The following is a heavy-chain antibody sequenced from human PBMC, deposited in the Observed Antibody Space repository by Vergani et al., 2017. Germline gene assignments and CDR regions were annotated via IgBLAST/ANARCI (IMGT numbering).Heavy chain of an antibody. CDR2: ISGSGGST. CDR3: ARSAIFGGVYYYYYGMDV. V-gene: IGHV3-23*04. J-gene: IGHJ6*02. D-gene: IGHD3-3*01. Sequence: EVQLVESGGGLVQPGGSLRLSCAASGFTFSSYAMSWVRQATGKGLEWVSAISGSGGSTYYAYSVKGRFTIARDNAKNTLYLQMNSLRAEDTAVYYCARSAIFGGVYYYYYGMDVWGQGTTVTVSS. CDR1: GFTFSSYA.